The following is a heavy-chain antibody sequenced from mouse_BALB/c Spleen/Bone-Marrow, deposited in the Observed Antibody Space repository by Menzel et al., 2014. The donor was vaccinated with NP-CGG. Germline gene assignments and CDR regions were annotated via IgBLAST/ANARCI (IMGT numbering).Heavy chain of an antibody. CDR1: GYTFTSCW. D-gene: IGHD1-1*01. V-gene: IGHV1-5*01. CDR3: TRDYGSFMDY. Sequence: DVQLVESGTVLARPGASVKMSCKASGYTFTSCWMHWVKQRPGQGLEWIGTIYPGNSDTSYNQKFKGKAKLTAVTSTSTAYMEISSLTNEDSAVYFCTRDYGSFMDYWGQGTSVPVS. J-gene: IGHJ4*01. CDR2: IYPGNSDT.